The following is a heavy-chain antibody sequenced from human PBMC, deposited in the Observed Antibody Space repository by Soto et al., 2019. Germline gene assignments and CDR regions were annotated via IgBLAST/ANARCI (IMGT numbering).Heavy chain of an antibody. Sequence: ASVKVSCKASGYTFTGYYMHWVRQAPGQGLEWMGWINPNSGGTNYAQKFQGRVTMTRDTSISTAYMELSRLRSDDTAVYYCARAAGQQPHLGALDIWGQGTMVTVSS. CDR2: INPNSGGT. J-gene: IGHJ3*02. V-gene: IGHV1-2*02. CDR3: ARAAGQQPHLGALDI. D-gene: IGHD6-13*01. CDR1: GYTFTGYY.